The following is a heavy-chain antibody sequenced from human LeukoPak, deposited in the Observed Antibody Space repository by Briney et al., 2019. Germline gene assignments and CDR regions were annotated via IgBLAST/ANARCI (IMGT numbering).Heavy chain of an antibody. Sequence: GESLKISCKGSGYSFSNYWIGWVRQMPGKGLEWMGIIYPGDSDTRYSPSFQGQVTISVDESINTAYLQWSSLEASDTAMYYCARQYGRPFDYWGQGTLVTVSS. D-gene: IGHD4-17*01. V-gene: IGHV5-51*01. J-gene: IGHJ4*02. CDR1: GYSFSNYW. CDR3: ARQYGRPFDY. CDR2: IYPGDSDT.